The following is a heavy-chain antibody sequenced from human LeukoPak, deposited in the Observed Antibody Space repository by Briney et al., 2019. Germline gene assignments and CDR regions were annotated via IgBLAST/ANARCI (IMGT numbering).Heavy chain of an antibody. CDR1: GYTVTSYY. CDR3: ASGDCSSTSCYDY. J-gene: IGHJ4*02. CDR2: INPSGGST. V-gene: IGHV1-46*01. Sequence: ASVKVSCTASGYTVTSYYMHWVRQAPGQGLEWMGVINPSGGSTSYAQKFQGRVTMTRDTSTSTVYMDLSSLRSEDTAVYYCASGDCSSTSCYDYWGQGTLVTVSS. D-gene: IGHD2-2*03.